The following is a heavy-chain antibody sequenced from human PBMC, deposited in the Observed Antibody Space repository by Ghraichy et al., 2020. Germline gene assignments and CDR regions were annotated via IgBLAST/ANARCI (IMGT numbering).Heavy chain of an antibody. Sequence: SETLSLTCAVYGGSFSGYYWSWIRQPPGKGLEWIGEINHSGSTNYNPSLKSRVTISVDTSKNQFSLKLSSVTAADTAVYYCVVKGFAYWGQGTLVTVSS. CDR3: VVKGFAY. J-gene: IGHJ4*02. CDR1: GGSFSGYY. V-gene: IGHV4-34*01. CDR2: INHSGST. D-gene: IGHD2-21*01.